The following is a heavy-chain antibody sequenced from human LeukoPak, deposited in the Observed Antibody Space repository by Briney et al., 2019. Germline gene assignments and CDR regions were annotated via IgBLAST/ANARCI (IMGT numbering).Heavy chain of an antibody. Sequence: GGSLRLSCAASGFIFDDYRMHWVRQAPGKGLEWVSLISWDGENTDYVDSVKGRFTISRDNSKNSLYLQMNSLRAEDTAFYYCAKATSPYDYGDYAPEYWGQGTLVTVSS. CDR1: GFIFDDYR. J-gene: IGHJ4*02. V-gene: IGHV3-43*01. D-gene: IGHD4-17*01. CDR2: ISWDGENT. CDR3: AKATSPYDYGDYAPEY.